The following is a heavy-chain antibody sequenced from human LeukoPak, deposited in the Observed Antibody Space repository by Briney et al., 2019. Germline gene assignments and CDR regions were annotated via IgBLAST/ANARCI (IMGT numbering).Heavy chain of an antibody. J-gene: IGHJ6*04. CDR1: GGSFSGYY. CDR2: INHSGST. Sequence: SETLSLTCAVYGGSFSGYYWSWIRQPPGKGLEWIGEINHSGSTNYNPSLKSRVTISVDTSKNQFSLKLSSVTAADTAVYYCARTPPGSGSYSNVWGKGTTVTVSS. CDR3: ARTPPGSGSYSNV. V-gene: IGHV4-34*01. D-gene: IGHD3-10*01.